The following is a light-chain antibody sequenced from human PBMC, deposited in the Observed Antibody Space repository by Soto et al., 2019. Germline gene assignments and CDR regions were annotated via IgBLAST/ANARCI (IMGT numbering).Light chain of an antibody. V-gene: IGKV3-15*01. Sequence: EIVMTQSPATLSVSPGGRATLSCRASQSISDTLAWYQQKPGQAPRLLIHGASTRATSFPARFSGSGSGTDFTLTISSLQSEDFAVYHCQQYDKWPRTFGQGTKVDIK. CDR1: QSISDT. CDR2: GAS. CDR3: QQYDKWPRT. J-gene: IGKJ1*01.